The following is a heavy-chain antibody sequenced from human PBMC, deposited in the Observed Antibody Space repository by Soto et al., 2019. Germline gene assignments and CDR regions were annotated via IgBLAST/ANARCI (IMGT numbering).Heavy chain of an antibody. CDR2: ISWNSGSI. V-gene: IGHV3-9*01. CDR1: GFTFDDYA. CDR3: AKLRPSYYYDSSGPFDY. D-gene: IGHD3-22*01. J-gene: IGHJ4*02. Sequence: SLRLSCAASGFTFDDYAMHWVRQAPGKGLEWVSGISWNSGSIGYADSVKGRFTISRDNAKNSLYLQMNSLRAEDTALYYCAKLRPSYYYDSSGPFDYWGQGTLVTVSS.